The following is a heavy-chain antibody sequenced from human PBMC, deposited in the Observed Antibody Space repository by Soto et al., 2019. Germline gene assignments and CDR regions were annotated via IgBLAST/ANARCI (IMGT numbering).Heavy chain of an antibody. J-gene: IGHJ3*02. CDR2: ISGSGGST. V-gene: IGHV3-23*01. CDR3: AKALDVVAAVRGAAFDI. D-gene: IGHD5-12*01. Sequence: GGSLRLSCAASGFTFSSYAMSWVRQAPGKGLEWVSAISGSGGSTYYADSVKGRFTISRDNSKNTLYLQMNSLRAEDTAVYYCAKALDVVAAVRGAAFDIWGQGTMVTVSS. CDR1: GFTFSSYA.